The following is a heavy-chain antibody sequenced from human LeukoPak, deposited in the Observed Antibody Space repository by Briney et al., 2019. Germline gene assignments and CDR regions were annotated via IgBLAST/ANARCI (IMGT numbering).Heavy chain of an antibody. J-gene: IGHJ5*02. CDR2: IYYSGNT. CDR3: ARALWLELRGDNWFDP. CDR1: FDSINTKNYC. V-gene: IGHV4-39*01. D-gene: IGHD1-7*01. Sequence: SETLSLSCTVSFDSINTKNYCWGWIRQSPGKGLESIVTIYYSGNTYYNPSLRGRVTISVDTTKNQFFQMLNSLTAANTAVYYCARALWLELRGDNWFDPWGQGTLVTVSS.